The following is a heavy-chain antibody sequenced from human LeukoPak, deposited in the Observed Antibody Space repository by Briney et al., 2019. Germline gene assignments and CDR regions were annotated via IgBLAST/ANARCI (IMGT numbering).Heavy chain of an antibody. Sequence: GGSLRLSCAASGFTFSSYDMSWVRQHPGKGLVWVSGSSGNSGSTYYADSLKGRFTISRDNSKNTLYLQMNSLRDEDTAVYYCARVEYSGWNLEYWGQGTLVTVSS. CDR3: ARVEYSGWNLEY. CDR2: SSGNSGST. CDR1: GFTFSSYD. V-gene: IGHV3-23*01. D-gene: IGHD5-12*01. J-gene: IGHJ4*02.